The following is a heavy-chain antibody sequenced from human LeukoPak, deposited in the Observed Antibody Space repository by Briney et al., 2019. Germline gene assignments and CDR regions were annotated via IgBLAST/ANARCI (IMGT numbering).Heavy chain of an antibody. CDR1: GFTFSSYS. Sequence: GGSLRLSCVVSGFTFSSYSMSWVRQVPGKGLEWVSTLNGGGDNSRSADSVMGRFSISRDNSKNTLDLQMSNLRAEDTGVYYCAKGPWDLGTFEYWGQGTLVTVSS. CDR2: LNGGGDNS. V-gene: IGHV3-23*01. D-gene: IGHD1-26*01. J-gene: IGHJ4*02. CDR3: AKGPWDLGTFEY.